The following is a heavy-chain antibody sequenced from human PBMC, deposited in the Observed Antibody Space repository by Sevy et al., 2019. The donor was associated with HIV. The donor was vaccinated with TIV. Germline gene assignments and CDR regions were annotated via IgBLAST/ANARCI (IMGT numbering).Heavy chain of an antibody. CDR3: ASGASAYDSIGYYYVY. Sequence: ASVKVSCKASGGTFSSYAISWVRQAPGQGLEWMGGIIPIFGTANYSQKFQGRVTITADESTSTAYMELSSLRSEDTAVYYCASGASAYDSIGYYYVYWGQGTLVTVSS. D-gene: IGHD3-22*01. J-gene: IGHJ4*02. CDR2: IIPIFGTA. V-gene: IGHV1-69*13. CDR1: GGTFSSYA.